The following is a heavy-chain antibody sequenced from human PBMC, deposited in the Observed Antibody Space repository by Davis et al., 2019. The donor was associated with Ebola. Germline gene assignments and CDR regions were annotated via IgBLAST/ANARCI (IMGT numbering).Heavy chain of an antibody. D-gene: IGHD2-2*02. CDR3: AKDSLFWYQLLYEGFYFDY. V-gene: IGHV3-21*01. J-gene: IGHJ4*02. CDR1: GFTFSSYA. CDR2: ISSSSSYI. Sequence: GESLKISCAASGFTFSSYAMSWVRQAPGKGLEWVSSISSSSSYIYYADSVKGRFTISRDNAKNSLYLQMNSLRAEDSAVYYCAKDSLFWYQLLYEGFYFDYWGQGTLVTVSS.